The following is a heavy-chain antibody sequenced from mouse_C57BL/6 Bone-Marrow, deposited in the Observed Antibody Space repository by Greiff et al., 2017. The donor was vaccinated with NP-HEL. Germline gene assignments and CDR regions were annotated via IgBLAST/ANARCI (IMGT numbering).Heavy chain of an antibody. Sequence: VHLVESGPGLVQPSQSLSITCTVSGFSLTSYGVHWVRQSPGKGLEWLGVIWRGGSTDYNAAFMSRLSITKDNSKSQVFFKMNSLQADDTAIYYCAKMYYGPAWFAYWGQGTLVTVSA. V-gene: IGHV2-5*01. J-gene: IGHJ3*01. CDR2: IWRGGST. D-gene: IGHD1-2*01. CDR1: GFSLTSYG. CDR3: AKMYYGPAWFAY.